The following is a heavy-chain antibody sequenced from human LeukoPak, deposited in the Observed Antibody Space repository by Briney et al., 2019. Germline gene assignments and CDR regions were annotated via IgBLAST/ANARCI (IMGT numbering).Heavy chain of an antibody. J-gene: IGHJ5*02. V-gene: IGHV1-69*01. CDR1: GGTFRSYA. CDR3: ARGMSVFCSSTSGPNWFDP. CDR2: IIIIFGTA. Sequence: SSVKVSRKASGGTFRSYAISWVRQAPAQGLEGMGGIIIIFGTANYEQKFQGRVTITADESTSTAYMEVSSLRSEDTGVYYCARGMSVFCSSTSGPNWFDPWGQGTLVTVSS. D-gene: IGHD2-2*01.